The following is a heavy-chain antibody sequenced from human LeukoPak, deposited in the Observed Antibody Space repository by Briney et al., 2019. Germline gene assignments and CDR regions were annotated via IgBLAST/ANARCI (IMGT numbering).Heavy chain of an antibody. J-gene: IGHJ4*02. CDR2: IYYSGST. V-gene: IGHV4-59*01. CDR3: ARFGQLAIFDY. Sequence: SETLSLTCTVSGGSISSYYWSWIRQPPGKGLEWIGYIYYSGSTNYNPSLKSRVTISVDTSKNQFSLKLSSVTAADTAVYYCARFGQLAIFDYLGQGTLVTVSS. D-gene: IGHD6-6*01. CDR1: GGSISSYY.